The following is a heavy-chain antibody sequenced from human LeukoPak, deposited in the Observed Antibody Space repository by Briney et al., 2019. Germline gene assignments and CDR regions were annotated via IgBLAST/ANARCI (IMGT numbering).Heavy chain of an antibody. D-gene: IGHD1-26*01. CDR3: ARKTVGATSGYYFDY. CDR2: INHSGST. V-gene: IGHV4-34*01. J-gene: IGHJ4*02. Sequence: PSETLSLTCAVYGGSSSGYYWSWIRQPPGKGLEWIGEINHSGSTNYNPSLKSRVTISVDTSKNQFSLKLSSVTAADTAVYYCARKTVGATSGYYFDYWGQGTLVTVSS. CDR1: GGSSSGYY.